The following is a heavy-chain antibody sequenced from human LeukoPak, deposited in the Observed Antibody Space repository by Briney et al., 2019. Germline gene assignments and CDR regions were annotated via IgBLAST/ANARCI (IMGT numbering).Heavy chain of an antibody. J-gene: IGHJ4*02. D-gene: IGHD6-13*01. CDR2: ISSSSTTI. Sequence: GSLRLSCAASGFTFSSYSMNWVRQAPGKGLEWVSYISSSSTTIYYADSVKGRFTISRDNAKNSLYLQMNSLRDEDTAVYYCASASTGSSSWYLNYFDYWGQGTLVTVSS. V-gene: IGHV3-48*02. CDR3: ASASTGSSSWYLNYFDY. CDR1: GFTFSSYS.